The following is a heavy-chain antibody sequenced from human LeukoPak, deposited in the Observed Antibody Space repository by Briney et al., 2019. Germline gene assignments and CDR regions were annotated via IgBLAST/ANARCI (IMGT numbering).Heavy chain of an antibody. D-gene: IGHD2-2*02. CDR1: GFTFSSYA. CDR2: ISGSGAST. J-gene: IGHJ3*02. V-gene: IGHV3-23*01. CDR3: ARGPYCSSTSCYSVGAFDI. Sequence: GSLRLSCAASGFTFSSYAMSWVRQAPGKGLEWVSAISGSGASTYYADSVKGRFTISRDNSKNTLSLQMNSLRAEDTAVYHCARGPYCSSTSCYSVGAFDIWGQGTMVTVSS.